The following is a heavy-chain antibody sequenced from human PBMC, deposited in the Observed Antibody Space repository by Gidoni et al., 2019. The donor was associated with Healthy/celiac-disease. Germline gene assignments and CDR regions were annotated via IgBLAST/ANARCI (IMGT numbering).Heavy chain of an antibody. CDR3: ARDPGDGYNYSYFDY. CDR1: GFTFSSYG. CDR2: RWYDGSNK. Sequence: QVQLVESGGGVFQPGRSLRLSCAASGFTFSSYGMHWVRQAPGKGLEWVAVRWYDGSNKYYADSVKGRFTISRDNSKNTLYLQMNSLRAEDTAVYYCARDPGDGYNYSYFDYWGQGTLVTVSS. V-gene: IGHV3-33*01. J-gene: IGHJ4*02. D-gene: IGHD5-12*01.